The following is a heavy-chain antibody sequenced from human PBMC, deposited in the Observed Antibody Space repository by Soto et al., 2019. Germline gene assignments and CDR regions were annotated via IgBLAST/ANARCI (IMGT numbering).Heavy chain of an antibody. J-gene: IGHJ4*02. CDR2: IIPIFGTA. Sequence: GASVKVSCKASGGTFSSYAISWVRQAPGQGLEWMGGIIPIFGTANYAQKFQGRVTITADESTSTAYMELSSLRSEDTAVYYCARSPSPCGGDCYAYFDYWGQGTLVTVSS. CDR1: GGTFSSYA. CDR3: ARSPSPCGGDCYAYFDY. V-gene: IGHV1-69*13. D-gene: IGHD2-21*02.